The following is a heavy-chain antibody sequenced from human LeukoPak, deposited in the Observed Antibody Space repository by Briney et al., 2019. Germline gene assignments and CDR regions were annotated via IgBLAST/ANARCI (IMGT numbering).Heavy chain of an antibody. J-gene: IGHJ4*02. CDR3: ARGTYYYDSSGYYYY. V-gene: IGHV4-39*01. D-gene: IGHD3-22*01. CDR1: GGSISSSSYY. CDR2: IYYSGST. Sequence: PSETLSLTCTVSGGSISSSSYYWGWIRQPPGKGLEWIGSIYYSGSTYYNPSLKSRVTISVDTSKNQFSLKLSSVTAADTAVYYCARGTYYYDSSGYYYYWGQGTLVTVSS.